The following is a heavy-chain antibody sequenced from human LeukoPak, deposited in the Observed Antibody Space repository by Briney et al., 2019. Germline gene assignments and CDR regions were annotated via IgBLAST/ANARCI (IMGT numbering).Heavy chain of an antibody. CDR1: GFTFDDYA. Sequence: GGSLTLACAASGFTFDDYAMHWVRQAQGEGLEWVAGISLCSGNIGYADSVKGRFTISRDNAENSLHLEMNSLRHEDTAVYFCARDAWRRAFNYGMDVWGQGTTVAVSS. D-gene: IGHD5-12*01. CDR2: ISLCSGNI. CDR3: ARDAWRRAFNYGMDV. J-gene: IGHJ6*02. V-gene: IGHV3-9*01.